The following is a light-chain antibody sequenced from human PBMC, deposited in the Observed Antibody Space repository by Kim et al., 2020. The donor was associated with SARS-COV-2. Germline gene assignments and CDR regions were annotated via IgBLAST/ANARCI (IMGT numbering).Light chain of an antibody. CDR2: GRN. J-gene: IGLJ2*01. V-gene: IGLV3-19*01. CDR3: QSRDSAGNVV. Sequence: SSELTQYPAVSVALGQTVRITCQGDSLRSYYATWYQQKPRQAPLLVIFGRNNRPSGIPDRFSGSTSGNTASLTISGAPAEDDADFFCQSRDSAGNVVFGGGTKLT. CDR1: SLRSYY.